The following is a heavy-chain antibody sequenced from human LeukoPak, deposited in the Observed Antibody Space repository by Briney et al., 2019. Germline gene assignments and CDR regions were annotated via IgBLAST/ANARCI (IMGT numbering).Heavy chain of an antibody. J-gene: IGHJ4*02. CDR2: IIPILGIA. CDR1: GYTFTSYG. V-gene: IGHV1-69*04. Sequence: VASVKVSCKASGYTFTSYGISWVRQAPGQGLEWMGRIIPILGIANYAQKFQGRVTITADKSTSTAYMELSSLRSEDTAVYYCAVRAGAYYYDSSGYPQDYWGQGTLVTVSS. CDR3: AVRAGAYYYDSSGYPQDY. D-gene: IGHD3-22*01.